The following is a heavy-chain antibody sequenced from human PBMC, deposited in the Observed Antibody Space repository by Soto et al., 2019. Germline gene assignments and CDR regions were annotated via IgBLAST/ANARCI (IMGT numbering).Heavy chain of an antibody. J-gene: IGHJ4*02. CDR3: ASSSSWYYFDY. V-gene: IGHV4-59*01. CDR1: GGSISSYY. CDR2: IYYSGST. D-gene: IGHD6-13*01. Sequence: PLETLSLTCTVSGGSISSYYWSWIRQPPGKGLEWIGYIYYSGSTNYNPSLKSRVTISVDTSKNQFSLKLSSVTAADTAVYYCASSSSWYYFDYWGQGTLVTVSS.